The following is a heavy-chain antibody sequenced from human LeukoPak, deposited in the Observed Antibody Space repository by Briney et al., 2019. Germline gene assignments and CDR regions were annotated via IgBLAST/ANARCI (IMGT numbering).Heavy chain of an antibody. Sequence: PSETLSLTCTVSGGSISSYYWSWIRQPAGEGLEWIGHIYTSGSAKYSPSLTSRVTMSVDTSTNQFSLKLSSVTAADTAVYYCARVADYYDSSGYSPGAFDIWGQGTMVTVSS. D-gene: IGHD3-22*01. V-gene: IGHV4-4*07. CDR2: IYTSGSA. CDR1: GGSISSYY. CDR3: ARVADYYDSSGYSPGAFDI. J-gene: IGHJ3*02.